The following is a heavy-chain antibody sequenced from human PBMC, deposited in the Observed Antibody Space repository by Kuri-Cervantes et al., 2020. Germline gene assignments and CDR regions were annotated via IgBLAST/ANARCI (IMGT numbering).Heavy chain of an antibody. CDR2: IDSSGST. J-gene: IGHJ5*02. CDR3: ASVLDPSGQQWLALTGWFDP. CDR1: GGSISSYY. D-gene: IGHD6-19*01. Sequence: SETLSLTCTVSGGSISSYYWGWIRQPPGKGLEWIGYIDSSGSTNYNPSLKSRVTISVNTSKNQFSLKLSSVTAADTAVYYCASVLDPSGQQWLALTGWFDPWGQGTLVTVSS. V-gene: IGHV4-59*01.